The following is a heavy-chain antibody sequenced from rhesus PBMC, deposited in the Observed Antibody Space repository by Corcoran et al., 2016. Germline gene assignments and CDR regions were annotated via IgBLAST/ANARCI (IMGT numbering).Heavy chain of an antibody. CDR3: ARGSSGSWNY. D-gene: IGHD6-25*01. CDR1: GGSISSSY. J-gene: IGHJ4*01. CDR2: INGSGSST. V-gene: IGHV4-169*01. Sequence: QLQLQESGPGLVKPSETLSVTCAVSGGSISSSYWSWIRQAPGKGLEWIGYINGSGSSTNYNPSLKNRVTISNDTTKNQFSLKLSSVTAADTAVYYCARGSSGSWNYWGQGVLVTVSS.